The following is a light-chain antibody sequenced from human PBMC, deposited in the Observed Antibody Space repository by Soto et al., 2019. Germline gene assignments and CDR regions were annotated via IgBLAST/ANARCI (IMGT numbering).Light chain of an antibody. CDR2: DTS. Sequence: ETVLTQSPGTLSLSPGERATLSCRTSQTLSSSFLAWYQQTPGQAPRLLIYDTSTRAIDIPDRFSGSGSGTDFTLTISRLEPEDFAVYYCQQYGYLGTFGQGTKVE. J-gene: IGKJ1*01. CDR3: QQYGYLGT. CDR1: QTLSSSF. V-gene: IGKV3-20*01.